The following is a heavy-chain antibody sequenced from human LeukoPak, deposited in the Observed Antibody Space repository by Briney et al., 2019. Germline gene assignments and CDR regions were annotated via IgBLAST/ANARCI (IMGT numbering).Heavy chain of an antibody. CDR1: GYTFTGYY. D-gene: IGHD2-2*01. V-gene: IGHV1-2*02. Sequence: ASVKVSCKASGYTFTGYYIHWVRQAPGQGLEWMGWINPNSGGTNYAPTFQGRVTMTRDTSISTAYMELSRLRSDDTAVYYCARSKFLRWGSSTSCYDYWGQGTLVTVSS. CDR2: INPNSGGT. CDR3: ARSKFLRWGSSTSCYDY. J-gene: IGHJ4*02.